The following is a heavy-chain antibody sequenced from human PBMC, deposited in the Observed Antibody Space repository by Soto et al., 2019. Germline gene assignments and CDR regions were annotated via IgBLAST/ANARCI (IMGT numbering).Heavy chain of an antibody. J-gene: IGHJ2*01. CDR3: AAVSLGEVIVPHDWYCDL. D-gene: IGHD3-16*02. Sequence: QMQLVQSGPEVKKPGTSVKVSCKASGFTFTSSAVQWVRQARGQRLEWRGWIVVGSGNTNYAQKFQEGVTITRDMFTGTAYGVLGSLTAEDSGVYYCAAVSLGEVIVPHDWYCDLWGRGPLVTVSS. V-gene: IGHV1-58*01. CDR2: IVVGSGNT. CDR1: GFTFTSSA.